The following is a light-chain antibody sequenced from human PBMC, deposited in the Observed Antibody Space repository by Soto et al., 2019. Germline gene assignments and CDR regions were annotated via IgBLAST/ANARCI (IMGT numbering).Light chain of an antibody. CDR1: QSVTTY. CDR3: QQRSNWRT. J-gene: IGKJ4*01. CDR2: GAS. V-gene: IGKV3-11*01. Sequence: EIVLTQSPATLSLSPGERATLSCRASQSVTTYLAWYQQKPGQAPRLLIYGASRRAAGIPARFSGSGSGTDFTLTISSLEPEDFAVYYCQQRSNWRTFGGGTKVDIK.